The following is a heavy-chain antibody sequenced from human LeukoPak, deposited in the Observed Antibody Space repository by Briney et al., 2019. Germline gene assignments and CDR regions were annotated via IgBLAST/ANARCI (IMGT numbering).Heavy chain of an antibody. J-gene: IGHJ1*01. Sequence: SETLSLACTVSGGSISSYYWSWIRQPPGKGLEWIGYVYYSGSTNYNPSLKSRVTISVDTSKNQFSLKLSSVTAANTAVYYCARYYCAGVCYYFQHWGQGTLVTVSS. CDR1: GGSISSYY. CDR2: VYYSGST. V-gene: IGHV4-59*01. D-gene: IGHD2-21*02. CDR3: ARYYCAGVCYYFQH.